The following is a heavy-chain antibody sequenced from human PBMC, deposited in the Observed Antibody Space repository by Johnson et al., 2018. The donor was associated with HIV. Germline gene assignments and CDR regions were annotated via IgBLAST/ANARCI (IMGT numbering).Heavy chain of an antibody. CDR3: AKGGVGAVAGIDWG. D-gene: IGHD6-19*01. Sequence: QVQLVESGGGVVQPGRSLRLSCVGSAFTFSSYAMHWVRQAPGKGLEWVAVISYDGSKTYYADSVKGRVTISRDNSKNTLYLQMNSLRAEDTALYYCAKGGVGAVAGIDWGWGQGTMVTVSS. CDR2: ISYDGSKT. J-gene: IGHJ3*01. V-gene: IGHV3-30*04. CDR1: AFTFSSYA.